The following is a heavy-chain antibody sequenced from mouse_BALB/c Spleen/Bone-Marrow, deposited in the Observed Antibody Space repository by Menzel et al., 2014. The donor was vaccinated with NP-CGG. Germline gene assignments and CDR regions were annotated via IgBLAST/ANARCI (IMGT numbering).Heavy chain of an antibody. D-gene: IGHD1-1*01. Sequence: VQLQQSGAEVVKPGASVGLSCKTSGYTFTNYWMHWVKQRPGQGLEWIGDINPSNGRATYSEKFKSKATLTVDTSSSTAYMQLSSLTSEDSAVYYCARYYNYYFDVWGAGTTVTVSS. CDR2: INPSNGRA. CDR1: GYTFTNYW. V-gene: IGHV1S81*02. J-gene: IGHJ1*01. CDR3: ARYYNYYFDV.